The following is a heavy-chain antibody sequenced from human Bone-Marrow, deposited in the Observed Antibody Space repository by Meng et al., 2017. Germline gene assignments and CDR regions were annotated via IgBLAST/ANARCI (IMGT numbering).Heavy chain of an antibody. D-gene: IGHD3-10*01. CDR1: GFTFSSYD. CDR3: ARDLGASPWREDYFDY. J-gene: IGHJ4*02. V-gene: IGHV3-74*01. CDR2: INSDGSST. Sequence: GESLKISCAASGFTFSSYDMHWVRQAPGKGLVWVSRINSDGSSTSYADSVKGRFTISRDNAKNTLYLQMNSLRAEDTAVYYCARDLGASPWREDYFDYWGQGTLVTVSS.